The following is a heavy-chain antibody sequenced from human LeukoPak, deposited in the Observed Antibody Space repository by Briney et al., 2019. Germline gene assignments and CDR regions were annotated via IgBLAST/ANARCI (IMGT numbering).Heavy chain of an antibody. V-gene: IGHV4-34*01. CDR2: INHSGST. D-gene: IGHD7-27*01. CDR1: GGSFSGYY. CDR3: ARHVLGISDAFDI. Sequence: TSETLSLTCAVYGGSFSGYYWSWIRQPPGKGLEWIGEINHSGSTNYNPSLKSRVTISVDTSKNQFSLKLSSVTAADTAVYYCARHVLGISDAFDIWGQGTMVTVSS. J-gene: IGHJ3*02.